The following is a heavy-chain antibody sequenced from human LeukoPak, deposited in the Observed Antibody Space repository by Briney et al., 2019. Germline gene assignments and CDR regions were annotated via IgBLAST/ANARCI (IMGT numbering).Heavy chain of an antibody. CDR3: ARGQRRHIDMAPTFDY. J-gene: IGHJ4*02. V-gene: IGHV3-30*04. CDR2: ISYDGSNK. CDR1: GVTFSSYA. Sequence: GGSLRLSCADSGVTFSSYAMHGVRQAPGKGLEWGAGISYDGSNKYYADSMKGRFTISRDNSKNTLYLQMNSLRAEDTAVYYCARGQRRHIDMAPTFDYWGKGTLVTVSS. D-gene: IGHD5-24*01.